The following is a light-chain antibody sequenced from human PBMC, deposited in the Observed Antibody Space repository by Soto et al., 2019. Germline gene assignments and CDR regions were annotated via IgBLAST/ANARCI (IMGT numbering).Light chain of an antibody. CDR3: QQYGSSPLT. CDR1: QSFSSSY. V-gene: IGKV3-20*01. CDR2: GAS. Sequence: EIVLTQSPGTLSLSPEERATLSCRASQSFSSSYLAWYQQKPGQAPRLLIYGASSRATGIPDRFSGSGSGTDFTLTIRRLEPEDFAVYYCQQYGSSPLTFGGGTKVDIK. J-gene: IGKJ4*01.